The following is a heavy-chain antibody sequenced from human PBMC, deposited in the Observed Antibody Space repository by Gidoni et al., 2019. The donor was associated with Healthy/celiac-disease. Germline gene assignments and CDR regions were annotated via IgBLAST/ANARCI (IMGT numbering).Heavy chain of an antibody. Sequence: EVQLLESGGGLVQPGGSLRLSCAASGFTFSSYAMSWVRQAPGKGLEWGSAISGSGGSTYYAESVEGRFTISRDNSKNTLYLQMNSLRAEDTAVYYCAKDQSSVVVVAATYYWGQGTLVTVSS. CDR1: GFTFSSYA. D-gene: IGHD2-15*01. V-gene: IGHV3-23*01. CDR3: AKDQSSVVVVAATYY. J-gene: IGHJ4*02. CDR2: ISGSGGST.